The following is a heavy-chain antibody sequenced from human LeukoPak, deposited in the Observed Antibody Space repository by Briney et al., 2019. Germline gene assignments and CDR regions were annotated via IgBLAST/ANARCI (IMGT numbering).Heavy chain of an antibody. CDR1: GFTFSDYY. Sequence: GGSLRLSCAASGFTFSDYYMSWIRQAPGKGLEWVSYISSSSSTIYYADSVKGRFTIPRDNAKNSLYLQMNSLRAEDTAVYYCARDLDSSGYYYGGSFDYWGQGTLVTVSS. J-gene: IGHJ4*02. CDR3: ARDLDSSGYYYGGSFDY. CDR2: ISSSSSTI. D-gene: IGHD3-22*01. V-gene: IGHV3-11*04.